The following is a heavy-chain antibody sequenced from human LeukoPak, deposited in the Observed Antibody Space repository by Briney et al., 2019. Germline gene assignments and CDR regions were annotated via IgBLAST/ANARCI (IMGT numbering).Heavy chain of an antibody. Sequence: SETLSLTCIVSVGSISSGGYYWSWIRQHPGKGLEWIGYIYYSGSTYYNPSLKSRVTISVDTSKNQFSLKLSSVTAADTAVYYCASSTYYDYVWGSYAFDIWGQGTMVTVSS. D-gene: IGHD3-16*01. V-gene: IGHV4-31*03. CDR1: VGSISSGGYY. J-gene: IGHJ3*02. CDR2: IYYSGST. CDR3: ASSTYYDYVWGSYAFDI.